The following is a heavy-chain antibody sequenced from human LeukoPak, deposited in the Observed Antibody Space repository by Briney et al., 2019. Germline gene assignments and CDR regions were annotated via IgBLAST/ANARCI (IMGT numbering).Heavy chain of an antibody. D-gene: IGHD3-3*01. CDR3: ARDAYDFWSGYYNWFDP. Sequence: PSETLSLTCTVSGGSISSYYWSWIRQPPGKGLEWIGYIYYSGSTNYNPSLKSRVTISVDTSKNQFSLKPSSVTAADTAVYYCARDAYDFWSGYYNWFDPWGQGTLVTVSS. CDR1: GGSISSYY. V-gene: IGHV4-59*01. J-gene: IGHJ5*02. CDR2: IYYSGST.